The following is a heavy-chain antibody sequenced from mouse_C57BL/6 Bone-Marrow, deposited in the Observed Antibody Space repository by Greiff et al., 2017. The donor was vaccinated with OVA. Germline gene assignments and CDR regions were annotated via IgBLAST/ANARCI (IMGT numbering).Heavy chain of an antibody. CDR1: GYSFTSGYD. CDR2: ISYSGST. V-gene: IGHV3-1*01. CDR3: ARAAQATGYYFDD. Sequence: VQLKESGPGMVKPSQSLSLTCTVTGYSFTSGYDWHLIRHFPGNKLEWMGYISYSGSTNYNPYLKSRISITHDTSNNHFFLKLNSVTTEDTATYYCARAAQATGYYFDDWGQGTTLTVSS. J-gene: IGHJ2*01. D-gene: IGHD3-2*02.